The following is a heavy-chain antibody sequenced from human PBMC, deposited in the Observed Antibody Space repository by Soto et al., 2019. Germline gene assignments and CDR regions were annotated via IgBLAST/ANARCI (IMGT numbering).Heavy chain of an antibody. CDR3: VRSGTARLLRHSWFDT. CDR2: ITTSSAYI. CDR1: GFTFNTYD. J-gene: IGHJ5*02. V-gene: IGHV3-21*01. D-gene: IGHD2-21*01. Sequence: EVQLVESGGGLVKPGGSLRLSCAASGFTFNTYDMNWVRQSPGKGLEWVSSITTSSAYIYYSHSLKGRITISRDNAKNSLFLQMNSLRAEDTAVYYCVRSGTARLLRHSWFDTWGQGTLVTVSS.